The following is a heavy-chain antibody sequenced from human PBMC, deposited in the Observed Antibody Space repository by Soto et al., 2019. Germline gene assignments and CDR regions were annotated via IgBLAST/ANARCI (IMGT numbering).Heavy chain of an antibody. CDR1: GGTFSSYA. J-gene: IGHJ4*02. Sequence: ASVKVSCKASGGTFSSYAISWVRQAPGQGLEWMGGIIPIFGTANYAQKFQGRVTITADESTSTAYMELSSLRSEDTAVYYCARALYYDFWSGRLDYWGQGTLVTVSS. V-gene: IGHV1-69*13. D-gene: IGHD3-3*01. CDR3: ARALYYDFWSGRLDY. CDR2: IIPIFGTA.